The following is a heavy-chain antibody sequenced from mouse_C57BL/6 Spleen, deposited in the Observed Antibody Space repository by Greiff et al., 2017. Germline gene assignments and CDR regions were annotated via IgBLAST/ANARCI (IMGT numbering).Heavy chain of an antibody. Sequence: EVHLVESGGGLVQPGGSLKLSCAASGFTFSDYYMYWVRQTPEKRLEWVAYISNGGGSTYIPDTVKGRFTISRDNAKNTLYLQMSRLKSEDTAMYYCARRHYYGSSWYFDVWGTGTTVTVSS. D-gene: IGHD1-1*01. J-gene: IGHJ1*03. CDR1: GFTFSDYY. CDR3: ARRHYYGSSWYFDV. CDR2: ISNGGGST. V-gene: IGHV5-12*01.